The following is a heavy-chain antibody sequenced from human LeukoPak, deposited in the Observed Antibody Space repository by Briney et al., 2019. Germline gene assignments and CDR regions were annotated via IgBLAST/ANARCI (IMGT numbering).Heavy chain of an antibody. Sequence: GGSLRLSCAASGFTFSSYGMHWVRQAPGKGLEWVAVISYDGSNKYYADSVKGRFTISRDNSKNTLYLQMNSLRAEDTAVYYCAKGPRWLQFHYFDYWGQGTLVTVSS. D-gene: IGHD5-24*01. V-gene: IGHV3-30*18. CDR3: AKGPRWLQFHYFDY. CDR2: ISYDGSNK. J-gene: IGHJ4*02. CDR1: GFTFSSYG.